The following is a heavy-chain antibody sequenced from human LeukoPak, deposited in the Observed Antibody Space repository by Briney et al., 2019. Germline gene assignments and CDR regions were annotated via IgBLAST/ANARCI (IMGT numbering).Heavy chain of an antibody. V-gene: IGHV3-9*03. J-gene: IGHJ3*02. Sequence: PGGSLRLSCAASGFTFDDYAMHRVRQAPEKGLEWVSGISWNSGTIGYADSVKGRFTISRDNAKNSLYLQMNSLRVEDMALYYCAKDIGIRRVWDAFDIWGQGTMVTVSS. CDR1: GFTFDDYA. CDR3: AKDIGIRRVWDAFDI. CDR2: ISWNSGTI. D-gene: IGHD3-16*01.